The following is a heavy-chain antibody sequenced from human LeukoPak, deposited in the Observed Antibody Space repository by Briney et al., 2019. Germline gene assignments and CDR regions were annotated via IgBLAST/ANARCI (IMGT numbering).Heavy chain of an antibody. D-gene: IGHD3-22*01. CDR2: VHINGNT. V-gene: IGHV4-4*02. CDR1: GGSVTSTNW. J-gene: IGHJ4*02. Sequence: SETLSLTCGVSGGSVTSTNWWTWIRQPPGKGLEWIGEVHINGNTNYNPALYGRVTISVDTSKNQFSLKLSSVTAADTAVYYCARVWLSLGYYFDYWGQGTLVTVSS. CDR3: ARVWLSLGYYFDY.